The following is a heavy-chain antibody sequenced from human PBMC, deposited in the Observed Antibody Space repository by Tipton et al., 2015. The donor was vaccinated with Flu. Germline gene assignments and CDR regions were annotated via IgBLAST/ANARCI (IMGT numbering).Heavy chain of an antibody. D-gene: IGHD3-3*01. J-gene: IGHJ3*02. CDR1: GFTVSSKY. V-gene: IGHV3-53*01. CDR3: ARGYDDFWSGYPGGYAFDI. CDR2: IYSGGST. Sequence: SLRLSCAASGFTVSSKYMSWVRQAPGKGLEWVSDIYSGGSTYYADSVKGRFTISRDNSKNTLYLQMNSLRAEDTAVYYCARGYDDFWSGYPGGYAFDIWGQGTMVTVSS.